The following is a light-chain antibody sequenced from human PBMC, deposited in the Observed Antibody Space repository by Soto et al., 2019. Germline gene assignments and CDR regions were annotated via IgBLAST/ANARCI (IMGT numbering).Light chain of an antibody. J-gene: IGKJ1*01. CDR2: GTF. V-gene: IGKV3-20*01. CDR3: QQYCSSART. CDR1: QHITPSY. Sequence: EAVLTQSPGTLSSSPGDRATLSCRASQHITPSYLAWYQQKPGQAPRLVIYGTFTRATGIPDRFSGSGSGTDFTLTISRLEPEDFAVYYCQQYCSSARTFGPGTKVEIK.